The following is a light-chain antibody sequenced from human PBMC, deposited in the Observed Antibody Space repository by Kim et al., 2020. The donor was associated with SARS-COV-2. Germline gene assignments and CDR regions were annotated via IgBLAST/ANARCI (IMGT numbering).Light chain of an antibody. CDR2: AAS. V-gene: IGKV1-39*01. CDR1: QSISTY. J-gene: IGKJ2*01. Sequence: DIQMTQSPSSLSASVGDRVTITCRASQSISTYLNWYQQRPGKAPTLLIYAASSLPSGVPSRFSGSGSGTDFTLTISSLQPEDFATYNSQQGYSTFGQGTKQEIK. CDR3: QQGYST.